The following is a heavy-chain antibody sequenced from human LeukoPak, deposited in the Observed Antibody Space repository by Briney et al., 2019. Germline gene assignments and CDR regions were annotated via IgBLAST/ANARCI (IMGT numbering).Heavy chain of an antibody. D-gene: IGHD5-12*01. CDR1: GFTFSSYA. V-gene: IGHV3-7*01. CDR2: INQGGSVK. Sequence: GGSLRLSCAASGFTFSSYAMSWVRQAPGKGLEWVANINQGGSVKYYVDSVKGRFTISRDDAKSSLYVQMNSLRDEDTAVYYCARFGYSGWNLEYWVQGTLVTVSS. CDR3: ARFGYSGWNLEY. J-gene: IGHJ4*02.